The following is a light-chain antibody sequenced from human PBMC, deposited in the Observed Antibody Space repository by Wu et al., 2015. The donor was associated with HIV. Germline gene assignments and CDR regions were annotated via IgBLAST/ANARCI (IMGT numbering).Light chain of an antibody. CDR3: QQYGSSPFT. Sequence: EIVMTQSPATLSVSPGERATLSCRASQTVSSNLAWYQQKPGQTPRLLIYSASTRATGIPARFDGSGSGTEFALTITNMQSEDLAVYYCQQYGSSPFTFGQGTRLEIK. CDR1: QTVSSN. J-gene: IGKJ5*01. V-gene: IGKV3-15*01. CDR2: SAS.